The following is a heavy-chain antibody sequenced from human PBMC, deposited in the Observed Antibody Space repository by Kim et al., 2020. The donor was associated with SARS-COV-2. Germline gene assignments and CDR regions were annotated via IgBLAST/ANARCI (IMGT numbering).Heavy chain of an antibody. J-gene: IGHJ4*02. D-gene: IGHD3-22*01. V-gene: IGHV3-23*01. CDR3: AKPIDSSCYLFERGADY. Sequence: GGSLRLSCAASGFSFPNFAMSWVRQAPGKGLEWVSAICGSDSYTYYADSVKGRFTISRDNSKNTLYLQMNSLRAEDTAVYDCAKPIDSSCYLFERGADYWGQGTLVTVSS. CDR1: GFSFPNFA. CDR2: ICGSDSYT.